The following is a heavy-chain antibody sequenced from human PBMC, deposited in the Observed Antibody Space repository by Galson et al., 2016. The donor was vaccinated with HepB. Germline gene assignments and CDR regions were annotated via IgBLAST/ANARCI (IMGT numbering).Heavy chain of an antibody. CDR2: IYYSGNT. CDR3: ARGGYYYDSSGYLAY. Sequence: SETLSLTCTISGGSISTYYWSWIRQPPGKGLEWIGYIYYSGNTKYDPSLKSRVTISVDTSKNQFSLRLSSVTAADTAVYYCARGGYYYDSSGYLAYWGQGTLVTVSS. CDR1: GGSISTYY. J-gene: IGHJ4*02. V-gene: IGHV4-59*01. D-gene: IGHD3-22*01.